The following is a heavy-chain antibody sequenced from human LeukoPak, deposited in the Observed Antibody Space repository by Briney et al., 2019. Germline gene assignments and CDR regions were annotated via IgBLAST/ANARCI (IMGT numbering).Heavy chain of an antibody. D-gene: IGHD3-10*02. CDR1: GFTFSSYE. Sequence: GGSVRLSCAASGFTFSSYEMNWVRQAPGKRLEWVSYISSSGSTIYYADSVKGRFTISRDNAKNSLYLQMNSLRAEDTAVYYCAELGITMIGGVWGKGTTVTISS. CDR3: AELGITMIGGV. CDR2: ISSSGSTI. J-gene: IGHJ6*04. V-gene: IGHV3-48*03.